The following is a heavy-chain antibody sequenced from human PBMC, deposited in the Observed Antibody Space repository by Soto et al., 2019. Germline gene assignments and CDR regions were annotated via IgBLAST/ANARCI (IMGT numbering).Heavy chain of an antibody. Sequence: QVQLVQSGAEVRKPGASVTVSCRSSGDSFNDYYIHWVRQAPGQGFEWMGWINPNGGVTKYAQKFQGWVSVTRDTSIRTVYMQLSRLRSADTAVYYCARESGAATATLDYYYFYMDVWGTGTTVTVSS. V-gene: IGHV1-2*04. CDR3: ARESGAATATLDYYYFYMDV. CDR1: GDSFNDYY. D-gene: IGHD6-25*01. J-gene: IGHJ6*03. CDR2: INPNGGVT.